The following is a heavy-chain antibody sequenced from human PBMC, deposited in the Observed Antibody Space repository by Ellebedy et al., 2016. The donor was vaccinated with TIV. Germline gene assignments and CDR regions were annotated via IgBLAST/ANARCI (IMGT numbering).Heavy chain of an antibody. D-gene: IGHD6-19*01. CDR2: ISWNSGFI. Sequence: GGSLRLSCAASGFTFDDYAMQWVRQAPGKGLEWVSGISWNSGFIAYADSVKGRFTISRDNSKNTLYLQMNSLRAEDTAVYYCARQVAVTGVWYFDLWGRGTLVTVSS. CDR3: ARQVAVTGVWYFDL. J-gene: IGHJ2*01. V-gene: IGHV3-9*01. CDR1: GFTFDDYA.